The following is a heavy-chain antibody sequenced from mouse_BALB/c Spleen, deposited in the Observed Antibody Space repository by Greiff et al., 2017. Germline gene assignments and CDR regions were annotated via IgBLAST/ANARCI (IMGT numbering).Heavy chain of an antibody. Sequence: LLKPGASVKLSCKASGYTFPSYWINWIKQRPGQGLEWIGRIAPGSGSTYYNEMFKGKATLTVDTSSSTAYIQLSSLSSEDSAVYFCARSGYGNYGFTWFAYWGQGTLVTVSA. V-gene: IGHV1S41*01. CDR3: ARSGYGNYGFTWFAY. CDR1: GYTFPSYW. D-gene: IGHD2-1*01. J-gene: IGHJ3*01. CDR2: IAPGSGST.